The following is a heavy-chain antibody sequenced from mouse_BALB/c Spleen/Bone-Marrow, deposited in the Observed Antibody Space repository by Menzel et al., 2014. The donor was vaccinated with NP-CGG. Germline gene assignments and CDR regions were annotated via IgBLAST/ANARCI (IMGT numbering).Heavy chain of an antibody. CDR3: ARSDGYRALDY. D-gene: IGHD2-3*01. V-gene: IGHV1-82*01. CDR2: IYPGDGDT. J-gene: IGHJ4*01. Sequence: QVQLQQSGPELVKPGASVRISYKASGYAFSNSWMNWVKQRPGQGLEWIGRIYPGDGDTYYNGKFKGKATLTADKSSSTAYMQLSSLTSVDSAVYFCARSDGYRALDYWGQGTSVTVSS. CDR1: GYAFSNSW.